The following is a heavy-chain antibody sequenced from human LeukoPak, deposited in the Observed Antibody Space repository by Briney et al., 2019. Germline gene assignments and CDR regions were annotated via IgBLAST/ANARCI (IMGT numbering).Heavy chain of an antibody. J-gene: IGHJ4*02. CDR3: ARVRRLGRGDFDY. D-gene: IGHD3-10*01. CDR2: ISSSSSTI. V-gene: IGHV3-48*01. Sequence: GGSLRLSCAASGFTFSSYSMNWVRQAPGKGLEWVSYISSSSSTIYYADSVKGRFTISRDNAKNSLYLQMNSLRAEDTAVYYCARVRRLGRGDFDYWGQGTLVTVSS. CDR1: GFTFSSYS.